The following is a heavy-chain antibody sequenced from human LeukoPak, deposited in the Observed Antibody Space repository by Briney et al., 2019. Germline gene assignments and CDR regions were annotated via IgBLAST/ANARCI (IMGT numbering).Heavy chain of an antibody. D-gene: IGHD5-12*01. CDR1: GYTFNTYG. CDR3: ARDPGSGYDRFDY. Sequence: ASVKVSCKASGYTFNTYGITWVRLGPGQGLEWMGWISAYSGNTNYAQKLQGRVTMTTDTSTSTAYMELRSLRSDDTAVYYCARDPGSGYDRFDYWGQGTLVTVSS. J-gene: IGHJ4*02. V-gene: IGHV1-18*01. CDR2: ISAYSGNT.